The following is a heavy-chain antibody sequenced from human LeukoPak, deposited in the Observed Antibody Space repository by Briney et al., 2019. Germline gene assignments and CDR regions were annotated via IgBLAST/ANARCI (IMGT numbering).Heavy chain of an antibody. CDR1: VESFSGYY. CDR3: ARKYCSTISCSYGYDI. D-gene: IGHD2-2*01. CDR2: ISYGGTT. J-gene: IGHJ3*02. Sequence: PSETLSLTCAVYVESFSGYYWSWIRQAPGKGLEWIGEISYGGTTNYNPSLESRVTISVGTSKNQFSLKLSPVTAADTAMYFCARKYCSTISCSYGYDIWGQGTKVTVSS. V-gene: IGHV4-34*01.